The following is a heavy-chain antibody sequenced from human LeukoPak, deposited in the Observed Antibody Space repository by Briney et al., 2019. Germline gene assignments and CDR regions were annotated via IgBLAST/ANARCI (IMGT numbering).Heavy chain of an antibody. CDR1: GFNVSNYG. V-gene: IGHV3-33*01. J-gene: IGHJ4*02. D-gene: IGHD3-10*01. CDR3: ARDLEAAHFFGSGNEYDF. CDR2: IWYDGSFK. Sequence: GGSLRLSCAASGFNVSNYGIHWVRQALGKGLEWVAVIWYDGSFKSYGDSVQGRFIISRDNSKKTVYLQMNSLRVDDTAVYYCARDLEAAHFFGSGNEYDFWGQGTLVIVSS.